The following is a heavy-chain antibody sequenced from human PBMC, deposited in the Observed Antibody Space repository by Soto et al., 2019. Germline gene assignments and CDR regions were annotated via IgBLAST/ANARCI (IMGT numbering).Heavy chain of an antibody. CDR1: GYTFTSYD. Sequence: ASVKVSCKASGYTFTSYDINWVRQATGQGLEWMGWMNPNSGNTGYAQKFQGRVTMTRNTSISTAYMELSSLRSEDTAVYYCARGHTLFLEWLFRDYYYMDVWGKGTTVTVSS. CDR2: MNPNSGNT. J-gene: IGHJ6*03. CDR3: ARGHTLFLEWLFRDYYYMDV. D-gene: IGHD3-3*01. V-gene: IGHV1-8*01.